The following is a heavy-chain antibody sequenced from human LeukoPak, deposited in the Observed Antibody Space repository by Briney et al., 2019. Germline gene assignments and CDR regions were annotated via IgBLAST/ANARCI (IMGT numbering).Heavy chain of an antibody. V-gene: IGHV3-21*04. CDR1: GFTVSSNY. J-gene: IGHJ4*02. CDR2: ISSTSSYK. Sequence: PGGSLRLSCAASGFTVSSNYMNWVRQAPGKGLEWVSSISSTSSYKYYADSLKGRFTISRDNAKNSLYLQMNSLRAEDTAVYYCVRDNPRQQGFAYWGQGTLVTVSS. D-gene: IGHD6-13*01. CDR3: VRDNPRQQGFAY.